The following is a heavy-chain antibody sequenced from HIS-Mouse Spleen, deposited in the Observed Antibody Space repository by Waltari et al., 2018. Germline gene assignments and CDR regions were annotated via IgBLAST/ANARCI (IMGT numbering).Heavy chain of an antibody. V-gene: IGHV4-59*01. Sequence: QVQLQESGPGRVEPSETLSLTGTVPGGSISSSCWSWIRPAQGTGLEWIWYMYYSGSTNYNPSLKSRVTISVDTSKNQFSLKLGSVTAADTAVYYCARDHGSSWYGDYYYGMDVWGQGTTVTVSS. CDR3: ARDHGSSWYGDYYYGMDV. D-gene: IGHD6-13*01. J-gene: IGHJ6*02. CDR1: GGSISSSC. CDR2: MYYSGST.